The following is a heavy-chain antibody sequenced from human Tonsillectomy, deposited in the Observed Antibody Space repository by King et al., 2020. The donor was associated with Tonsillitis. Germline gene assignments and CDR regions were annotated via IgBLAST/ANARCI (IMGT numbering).Heavy chain of an antibody. CDR2: ISYEGNIK. CDR3: AKEDYSGCPFES. CDR1: GFTFSSYA. J-gene: IGHJ4*02. Sequence: QLVQSGGGMVQPGGSLRLSCGASGFTFSSYAMHWVRQAPGKGLEWVAFISYEGNIKYYADSVKCRFTISRDNSKNTLYVQMNSLKPEDTAVFYCAKEDYSGCPFESWGQGTPVTVSS. V-gene: IGHV3-30*02. D-gene: IGHD6-19*01.